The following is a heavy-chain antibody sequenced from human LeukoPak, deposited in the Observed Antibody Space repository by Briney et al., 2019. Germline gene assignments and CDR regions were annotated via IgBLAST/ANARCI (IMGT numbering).Heavy chain of an antibody. CDR2: IIPILGIA. D-gene: IGHD3-9*01. V-gene: IGHV1-69*04. J-gene: IGHJ4*02. Sequence: SVKVSCKASGGTFSSYAISWVRQAPGQGLEWMGRIIPILGIANYAQKFQGRVTITADKSTSTAYMELSSLRSEDTAVYYCARDSRRHILTGYWDYWSQGTLVTVSS. CDR1: GGTFSSYA. CDR3: ARDSRRHILTGYWDY.